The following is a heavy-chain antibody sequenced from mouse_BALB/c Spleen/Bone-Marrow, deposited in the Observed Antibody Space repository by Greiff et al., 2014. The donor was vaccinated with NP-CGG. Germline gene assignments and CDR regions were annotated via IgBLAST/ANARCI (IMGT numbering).Heavy chain of an antibody. CDR2: IYPGDGDT. J-gene: IGHJ2*01. V-gene: IGHV1-82*01. CDR1: GYAFSSSW. Sequence: QVQLQQPGPELMKPGASVKISCKASGYAFSSSWMNWVKQRPGQGLEWIGRIYPGDGDTNYNGKFKGKATLTADKSSSTAYMQLSSLTSVDSAVYFCARWGITSYYFDYWGQGTTLTASS. D-gene: IGHD2-4*01. CDR3: ARWGITSYYFDY.